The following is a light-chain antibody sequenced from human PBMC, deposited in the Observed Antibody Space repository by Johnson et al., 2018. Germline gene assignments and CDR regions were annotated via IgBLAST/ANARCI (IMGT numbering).Light chain of an antibody. Sequence: QSVLTQPPSVSAAPGQKVTISCSGSSSNIGNNYVSWYQQLPGTAPKLLIYENNKRPSGIPDRFSGSTSGTSATLGIPGLQPGDEADYYCGTWDSSLSAGNVFGTGTKGTVL. CDR3: GTWDSSLSAGNV. J-gene: IGLJ1*01. V-gene: IGLV1-51*02. CDR1: SSNIGNNY. CDR2: ENN.